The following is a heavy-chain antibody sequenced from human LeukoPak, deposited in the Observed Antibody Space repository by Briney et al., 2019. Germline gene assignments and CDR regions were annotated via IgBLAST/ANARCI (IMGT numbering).Heavy chain of an antibody. CDR1: GSTFRTYS. D-gene: IGHD5-24*01. CDR2: VSADGRTQ. Sequence: GGSLRLSCAASGSTFRTYSIHWVRQAPGKGLEWVTVVSADGRTQLYSDSVKGRFTISRDNSLNTLHLQMNSLRTEDTAVYYCAREVGHNRWYFDYWGQGALVTVSS. CDR3: AREVGHNRWYFDY. V-gene: IGHV3-30*03. J-gene: IGHJ4*02.